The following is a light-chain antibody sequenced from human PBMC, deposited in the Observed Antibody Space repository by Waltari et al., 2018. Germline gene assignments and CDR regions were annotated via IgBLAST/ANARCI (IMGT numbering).Light chain of an antibody. CDR3: QHYVRLPVT. Sequence: EITLTQSPGTVSLSPGERATLSCRTSQSIGRSLAWYQQKPGQAPRRLMYGASSRATDIPDRFSGSGSGTDFSLTINRLEPEDSALYYCQHYVRLPVTFGQGTKVEIK. V-gene: IGKV3-20*01. CDR2: GAS. J-gene: IGKJ1*01. CDR1: QSIGRS.